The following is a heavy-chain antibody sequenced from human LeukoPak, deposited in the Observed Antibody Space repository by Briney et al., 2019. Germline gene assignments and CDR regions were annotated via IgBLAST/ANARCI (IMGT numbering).Heavy chain of an antibody. V-gene: IGHV1-2*02. CDR1: GYTFTGYY. Sequence: GASVKVSCKASGYTFTGYYIHWVRQAPGQGLEWMGWMNPTSGGTNYAEKFQGRVTMTRDTSIITAYMELSSLRSDDTAEYYCAREGYHRPAWFDPWGQGTLVTVSS. D-gene: IGHD5-18*01. CDR3: AREGYHRPAWFDP. CDR2: MNPTSGGT. J-gene: IGHJ5*02.